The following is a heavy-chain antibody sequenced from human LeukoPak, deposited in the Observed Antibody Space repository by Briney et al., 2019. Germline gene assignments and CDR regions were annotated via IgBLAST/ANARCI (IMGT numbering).Heavy chain of an antibody. CDR1: GFTFSSYA. V-gene: IGHV3-23*01. Sequence: TGESLRLSCAVSGFTFSSYAVSCVRQARGKGVDWFSASSGCGGSSYYEDAEKGRFTITSDNYKNTLYKQMNSLRADDTAVYYCAKEGSSAWYGEPFNYWGQGTLVTVSS. J-gene: IGHJ4*02. CDR3: AKEGSSAWYGEPFNY. D-gene: IGHD6-19*01. CDR2: SSGCGGSS.